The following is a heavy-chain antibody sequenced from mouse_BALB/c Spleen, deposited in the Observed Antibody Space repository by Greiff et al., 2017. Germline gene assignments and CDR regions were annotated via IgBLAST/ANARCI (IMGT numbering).Heavy chain of an antibody. Sequence: EVQLVESGPGLVKPSQSLSLTCTVTGYSITSDYAWNWIRQFPGNKLEWMGYISYSGSTSYNPSLKSRISITRDTSKNQFFLQLNSVTTEDTATYYCARSDDYPMDYWGQGTSVTVSS. CDR3: ARSDDYPMDY. CDR2: ISYSGST. J-gene: IGHJ4*01. CDR1: GYSITSDYA. V-gene: IGHV3-2*02. D-gene: IGHD2-4*01.